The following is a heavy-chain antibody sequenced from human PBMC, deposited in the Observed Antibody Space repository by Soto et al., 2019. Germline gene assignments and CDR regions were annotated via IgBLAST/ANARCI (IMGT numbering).Heavy chain of an antibody. J-gene: IGHJ4*02. CDR1: GFTFSSYA. V-gene: IGHV3-23*01. CDR3: AKTLAPAMVLYYFDY. D-gene: IGHD5-18*01. Sequence: GGSLRLSCAASGFTFSSYAMSWVRQAPGKGLEWVSAISGSGGSTYYADSVKGRFTISRDNSKNTLYLQMDSLRAEDTAVYYCAKTLAPAMVLYYFDYWGQGTLVTVSS. CDR2: ISGSGGST.